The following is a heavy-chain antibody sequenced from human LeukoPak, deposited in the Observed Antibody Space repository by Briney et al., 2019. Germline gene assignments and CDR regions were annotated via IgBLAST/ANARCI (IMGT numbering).Heavy chain of an antibody. CDR1: GYTFTSYG. Sequence: ASVKVSCKASGYTFTSYGISWVRQAPGQGLEWMGWISAYNGNTNYAQKLQGRVTMTTDTSTSTAHMELRSLRSDDTAVYYCARERRDSSGYYYGWFPNDDAFDIWGQGTMVTVSS. CDR2: ISAYNGNT. CDR3: ARERRDSSGYYYGWFPNDDAFDI. J-gene: IGHJ3*02. V-gene: IGHV1-18*01. D-gene: IGHD3-22*01.